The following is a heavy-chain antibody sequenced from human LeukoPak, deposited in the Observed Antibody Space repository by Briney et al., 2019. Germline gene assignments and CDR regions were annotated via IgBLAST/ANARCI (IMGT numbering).Heavy chain of an antibody. CDR2: INPNSGGT. CDR1: GYTFTAYY. J-gene: IGHJ6*02. D-gene: IGHD2-21*02. CDR3: ARSYCGGDCYPHGMDV. Sequence: GASVKVSCKASGYTFTAYYMHWVRQAPGQGLEWMGWINPNSGGTNYAQKFQGWVTMTRDTSISTAYMELSRLRSDDTAVYYCARSYCGGDCYPHGMDVWGQGTTVTVSS. V-gene: IGHV1-2*04.